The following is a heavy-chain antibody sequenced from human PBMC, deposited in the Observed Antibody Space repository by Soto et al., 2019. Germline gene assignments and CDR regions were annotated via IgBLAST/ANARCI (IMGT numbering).Heavy chain of an antibody. V-gene: IGHV1-69*12. Sequence: QVQLVQSGAEVKKPGSSVKVSCKTSGGTFSTSAISWVRQAPGQGLEWVGGIMPVFPTPDYAQNFQGRVTITADDSKTTAYLERTRLRADDTAVYYCARDKDRLQLGGNYYYMLDVWGQGTAITVSS. J-gene: IGHJ6*02. D-gene: IGHD1-1*01. CDR3: ARDKDRLQLGGNYYYMLDV. CDR2: IMPVFPTP. CDR1: GGTFSTSA.